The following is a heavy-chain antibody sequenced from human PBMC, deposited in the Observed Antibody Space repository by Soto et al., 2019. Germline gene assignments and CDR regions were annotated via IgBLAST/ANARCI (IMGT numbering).Heavy chain of an antibody. CDR2: IKEDGSEK. J-gene: IGHJ4*02. Sequence: EVQLVESGGGLVQPGGSLRLSCAASGFSFSNFWMSWVRQAPGKGLEWVAAIKEDGSEKNYVDSVRGRFTISRDNAKNSLFLQMNSLRDDDTAVYYCARDVIWGQGSLVTVSS. CDR1: GFSFSNFW. V-gene: IGHV3-7*05. CDR3: ARDVI.